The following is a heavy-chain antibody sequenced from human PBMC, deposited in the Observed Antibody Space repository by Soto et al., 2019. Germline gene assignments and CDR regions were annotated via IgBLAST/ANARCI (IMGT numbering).Heavy chain of an antibody. Sequence: QVQLVQSGAEVKKPGASVNVSCKASGFTFIKYAMHWVRQAPGQRPEWMGWINAGNGNTRYSKRWQGRVTITRDTSASTVYMDLSRLRSEDTAVYYCARDYADIAVAGIPLLAHWGQGTLVTVSS. CDR2: INAGNGNT. D-gene: IGHD6-19*01. J-gene: IGHJ4*01. CDR1: GFTFIKYA. CDR3: ARDYADIAVAGIPLLAH. V-gene: IGHV1-3*01.